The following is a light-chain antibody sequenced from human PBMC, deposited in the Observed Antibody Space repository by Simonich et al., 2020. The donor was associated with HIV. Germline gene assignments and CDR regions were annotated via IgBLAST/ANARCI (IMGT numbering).Light chain of an antibody. CDR3: QQYYSSPFT. CDR2: WAS. V-gene: IGKV4-1*01. Sequence: DIVMTQSSDSLAVSLGERATINCKSGQSVLYSSNNKNYLAWYQQKPGQPPKLLIYWASTRESGVPDRFSGSGSGTDFTLTISSLQAEDVAVYYCQQYYSSPFTFGPGTKVDIK. J-gene: IGKJ3*01. CDR1: QSVLYSSNNKNY.